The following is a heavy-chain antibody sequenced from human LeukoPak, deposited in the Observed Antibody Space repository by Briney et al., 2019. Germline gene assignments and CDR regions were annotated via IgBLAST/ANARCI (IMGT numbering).Heavy chain of an antibody. CDR1: GGSVRRGNYY. CDR3: ARGVYSSVTLPPYFDY. J-gene: IGHJ4*02. CDR2: IYTSWTT. Sequence: SETLSLTCTVSGGSVRRGNYYWTWIRQPAGSGLEWIGRIYTSWTTDYNPSLRTRVTISVDASRNQFSLNLSSVTAADTAVYYCARGVYSSVTLPPYFDYWGQGTLVTVSS. V-gene: IGHV4-61*02. D-gene: IGHD4-17*01.